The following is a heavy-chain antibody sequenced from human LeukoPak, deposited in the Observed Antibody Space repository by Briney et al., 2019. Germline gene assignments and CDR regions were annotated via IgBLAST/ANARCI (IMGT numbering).Heavy chain of an antibody. D-gene: IGHD3-3*01. V-gene: IGHV3-7*01. CDR2: IKQDGSEK. CDR3: AREHNDFWSGYFDY. J-gene: IGHJ4*02. CDR1: GFTFSSYW. Sequence: GGSLRLSCAASGFTFSSYWMSWVRQAPGKGLECVANIKQDGSEKYYVDSVKGRFTISRDNAKNSLYLQMNSLRAEDTAVYYCAREHNDFWSGYFDYWGQGTLVTVSS.